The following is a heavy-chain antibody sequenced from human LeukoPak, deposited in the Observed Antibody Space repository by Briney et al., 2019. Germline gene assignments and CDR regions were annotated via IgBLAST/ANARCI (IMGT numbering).Heavy chain of an antibody. V-gene: IGHV3-23*01. CDR2: ISGSGGST. J-gene: IGHJ4*02. CDR3: ATSGYRTDYYDSSGYYYVDY. Sequence: GGSLRLSCAASGFTFSSYSMNWVRQAPGKGLEWVSAISGSGGSTYYADSVKGRFTISRDNSKNTLYLQMNSLRAEDTAVYYCATSGYRTDYYDSSGYYYVDYWGQGTLVTVSS. D-gene: IGHD3-22*01. CDR1: GFTFSSYS.